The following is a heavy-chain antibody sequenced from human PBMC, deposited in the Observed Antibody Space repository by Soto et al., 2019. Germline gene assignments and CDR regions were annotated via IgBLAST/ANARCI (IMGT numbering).Heavy chain of an antibody. V-gene: IGHV1-46*03. D-gene: IGHD6-19*01. CDR1: GYTFTSYY. CDR3: ARYEAGYSSAHDAFDI. CDR2: INPSGGST. J-gene: IGHJ3*02. Sequence: ASVKVSCKASGYTFTSYYMHWVRQAPGQGLEWMGIINPSGGSTSYAQKFQGRVTMTRVTSTSTVYMELSSLRSEDTAVYYCARYEAGYSSAHDAFDIWGQGTMVTVSS.